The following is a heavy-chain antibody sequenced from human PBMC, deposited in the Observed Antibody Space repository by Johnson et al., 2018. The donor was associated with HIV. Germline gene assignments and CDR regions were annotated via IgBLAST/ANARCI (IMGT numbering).Heavy chain of an antibody. D-gene: IGHD1-26*01. CDR2: ISYDGSNK. CDR1: GFTFGSYG. Sequence: QVQLVESWGGVVQPGRSLRLSCAASGFTFGSYGLHWVRQAPGKGLEWVALISYDGSNKYYTDSVKGRFTISRDNSKNTLYLQMNSRRAEDTAVYYWARDCAGIVGGTEGFDMWGQGKMVTVSA. CDR3: ARDCAGIVGGTEGFDM. V-gene: IGHV3-30*03. J-gene: IGHJ3*02.